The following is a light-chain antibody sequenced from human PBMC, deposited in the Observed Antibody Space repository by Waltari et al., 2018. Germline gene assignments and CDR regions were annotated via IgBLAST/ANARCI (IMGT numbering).Light chain of an antibody. J-gene: IGKJ2*01. Sequence: EIVWAQSPCRLSVSLGDRVTVSCRASQSVSSNDLVWYQQKGGQAPRLLIYGASRRATGIPDRFSGSGSGTDFTLTISRLEPDDFAVYYCQHYGTSTYTFGQGTKLEIK. CDR1: QSVSSND. V-gene: IGKV3-20*01. CDR2: GAS. CDR3: QHYGTSTYT.